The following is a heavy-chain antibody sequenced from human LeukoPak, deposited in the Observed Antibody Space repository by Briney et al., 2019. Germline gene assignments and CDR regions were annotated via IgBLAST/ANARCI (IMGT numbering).Heavy chain of an antibody. D-gene: IGHD3-22*01. Sequence: PGGSLRLSCAASGFTFSSYGMHWVRQAPGKGLEWVAVISYDGSNKYYADSVKGRFTISRDNSKNTPYLQMNSLRAEDTAVYYCAKDGPYYDSSGVDYWGQGTLVTVSS. J-gene: IGHJ4*02. CDR3: AKDGPYYDSSGVDY. CDR1: GFTFSSYG. V-gene: IGHV3-30*18. CDR2: ISYDGSNK.